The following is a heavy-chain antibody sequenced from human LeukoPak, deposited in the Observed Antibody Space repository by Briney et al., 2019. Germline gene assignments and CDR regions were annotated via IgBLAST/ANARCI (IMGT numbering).Heavy chain of an antibody. D-gene: IGHD2-2*02. CDR3: ASSIVVVPAAIRTYYFDY. CDR1: GFTFSSYA. V-gene: IGHV3-23*01. CDR2: ISGSGGST. J-gene: IGHJ4*02. Sequence: GGSLRLSCAASGFTFSSYAMSWVRQAPGKGLEWVSAISGSGGSTYYADSVKGRFTISRDNSKNTPYLQMNSLRAEDTAVYYCASSIVVVPAAIRTYYFDYWGQGTLVTVSS.